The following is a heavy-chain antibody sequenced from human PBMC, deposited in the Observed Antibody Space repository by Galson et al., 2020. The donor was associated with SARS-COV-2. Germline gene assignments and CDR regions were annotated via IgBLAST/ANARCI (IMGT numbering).Heavy chain of an antibody. V-gene: IGHV3-21*01. CDR3: ARDQQPDYYDSSGVYY. Sequence: GGSLRLSCAASGFTFSSYSMNWVRQAPGKGLEWVSSISSSSSYIYYADSVKGRFTISRDNAKNSLYLQMNSLRAEDTAVYYCARDQQPDYYDSSGVYYWGQGTLVTVSS. CDR1: GFTFSSYS. J-gene: IGHJ4*02. D-gene: IGHD3-22*01. CDR2: ISSSSSYI.